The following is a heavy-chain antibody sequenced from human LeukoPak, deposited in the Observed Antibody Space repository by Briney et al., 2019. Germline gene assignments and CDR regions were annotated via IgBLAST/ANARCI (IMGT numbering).Heavy chain of an antibody. CDR1: GFTFSSYE. V-gene: IGHV3-7*01. D-gene: IGHD3-10*01. CDR3: ASGDDN. CDR2: IKQDGSEK. J-gene: IGHJ4*02. Sequence: GSLRLSCAASGFTFSSYEMNWVRQAPGKGLEWVANIKQDGSEKYYVDSVKGRFTISRDNANNSLYLQMNSLRVEDTAVYYCASGDDNWGQGTLVTVSS.